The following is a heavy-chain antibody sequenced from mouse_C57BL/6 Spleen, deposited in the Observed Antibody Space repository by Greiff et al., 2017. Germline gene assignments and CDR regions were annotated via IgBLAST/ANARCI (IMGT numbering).Heavy chain of an antibody. D-gene: IGHD1-1*01. CDR2: ISNGGGST. CDR3: ARHSYAYCDY. V-gene: IGHV5-12*01. Sequence: EVKLVESGGGLVQPGGSLKLSCAASGFTFSDYYMYWVRQTPEKRLEWVAYISNGGGSTYYPDTVKGRFTISRDNAKNTLYLQMSRLKSEDTAMYYCARHSYAYCDYWGQGTTLTVSS. CDR1: GFTFSDYY. J-gene: IGHJ2*01.